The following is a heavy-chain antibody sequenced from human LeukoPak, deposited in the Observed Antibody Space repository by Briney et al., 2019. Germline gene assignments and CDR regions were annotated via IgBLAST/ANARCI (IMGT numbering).Heavy chain of an antibody. CDR3: ARGTGVY. D-gene: IGHD3-10*01. J-gene: IGHJ4*02. CDR1: GGSISSYY. CDR2: IYYSGST. V-gene: IGHV4-59*01. Sequence: SETLSLTCTVSGGSISSYYWSWIRQPPGKGLEWIGYIYYSGSTNYNPSLTSRVTISVDTSKNQFSLKLSSVTAADTAVYYCARGTGVYWGQGTLVTVSS.